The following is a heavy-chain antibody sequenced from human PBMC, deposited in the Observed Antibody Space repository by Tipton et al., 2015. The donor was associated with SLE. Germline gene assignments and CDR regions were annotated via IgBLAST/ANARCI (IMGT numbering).Heavy chain of an antibody. D-gene: IGHD6-13*01. V-gene: IGHV4-30-4*01. Sequence: LRLSCTVSGGSISSGDYYWSWIRQPPGKGLEWIGYIYYSGSTYYNPSLKSRVTISVDTSKNQFSLKLSSVAAADTAVYYCARDHHWLAAAGFDYWGQGTLVTVSS. CDR3: ARDHHWLAAAGFDY. CDR1: GGSISSGDYY. J-gene: IGHJ4*02. CDR2: IYYSGST.